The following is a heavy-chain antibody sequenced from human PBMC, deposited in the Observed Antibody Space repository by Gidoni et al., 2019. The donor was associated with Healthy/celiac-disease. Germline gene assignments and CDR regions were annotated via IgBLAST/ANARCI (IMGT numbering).Heavy chain of an antibody. CDR3: ARGGEGSSGRREIDY. V-gene: IGHV1-69*09. CDR1: GGTFSSYA. CDR2: IIPILGIA. Sequence: QVQLVQSGAEVKKPGSSVKVSCKASGGTFSSYAISWVRQAPGQGLEWMGRIIPILGIANYAQKFQGRVTITADKSTSTAYMELSSLRSEDTAVYYCARGGEGSSGRREIDYWGQGTLVTVSS. J-gene: IGHJ4*02. D-gene: IGHD3-22*01.